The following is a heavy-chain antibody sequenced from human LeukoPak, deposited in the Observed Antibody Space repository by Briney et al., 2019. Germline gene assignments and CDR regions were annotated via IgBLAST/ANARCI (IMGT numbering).Heavy chain of an antibody. D-gene: IGHD5-18*01. CDR1: GFTFSDYY. V-gene: IGHV3-11*03. J-gene: IGHJ4*02. Sequence: GGSLRLSCASSGFTFSDYYMSWIRQAPGKGLESVSYISGSSSYTNYADSVKGRFTISRDNAKNSLYLQMNSLRAEDTAVYYCARIRGYGYGIDYWGQGTLVTVSS. CDR3: ARIRGYGYGIDY. CDR2: ISGSSSYT.